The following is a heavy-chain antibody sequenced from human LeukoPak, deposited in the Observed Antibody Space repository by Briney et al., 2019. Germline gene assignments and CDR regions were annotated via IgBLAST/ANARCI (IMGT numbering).Heavy chain of an antibody. CDR3: ARGFSDHYYYYYYMDV. J-gene: IGHJ6*03. CDR2: IYHSGST. Sequence: PSETLSLTCTVSGYSISSGYYWGWIRQPPGKGLEWIGSIYHSGSTYYNPSLKSRATISVDTSKNQFSLKLSSVTAADTAVYYCARGFSDHYYYYYYMDVWGKGTTVTVSS. V-gene: IGHV4-38-2*02. D-gene: IGHD3-3*01. CDR1: GYSISSGYY.